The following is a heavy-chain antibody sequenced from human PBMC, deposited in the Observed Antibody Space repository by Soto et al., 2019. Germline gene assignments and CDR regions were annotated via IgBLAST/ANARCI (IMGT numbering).Heavy chain of an antibody. D-gene: IGHD6-19*01. V-gene: IGHV3-73*01. CDR2: IRSKANSYAT. CDR1: GFTFSGSA. CDR3: IRAVAGTNWFDP. Sequence: PGGSLRLSCAASGFTFSGSAMHWVRQASGKGLEWVGRIRSKANSYATAYAASVKGRFTISRDDSKNTAYLQMNSLKTEDTAVYYCIRAVAGTNWFDPWGQGTLVTVPS. J-gene: IGHJ5*02.